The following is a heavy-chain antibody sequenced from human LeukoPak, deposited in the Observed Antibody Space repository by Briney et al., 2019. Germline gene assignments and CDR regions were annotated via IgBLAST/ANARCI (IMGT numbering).Heavy chain of an antibody. Sequence: GGSLRLSCAASGFTFSSYAMSWVRQAPGKGLEWVSAISGSGGSTYYADSVKGRFTISRDNSKNTLYLQMNSLRAEDTAVYYCAKDPHPRSSSSDSFDYWGQGTLVTVSS. J-gene: IGHJ4*02. D-gene: IGHD6-6*01. CDR2: ISGSGGST. V-gene: IGHV3-23*01. CDR3: AKDPHPRSSSSDSFDY. CDR1: GFTFSSYA.